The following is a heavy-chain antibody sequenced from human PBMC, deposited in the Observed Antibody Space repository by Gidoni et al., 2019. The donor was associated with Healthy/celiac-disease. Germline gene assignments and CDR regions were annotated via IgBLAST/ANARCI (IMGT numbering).Heavy chain of an antibody. V-gene: IGHV3-73*01. CDR2: IRSKANSYAT. D-gene: IGHD6-13*01. J-gene: IGHJ6*02. CDR1: GFTFSGSA. CDR3: TSYIAAAVMDV. Sequence: EVQLVESGGGLVQPGGSLKLSCAASGFTFSGSAMHWVRQASGKGLEWVGRIRSKANSYATAYAASVKGRFTISRDDSKNTAYLQMNSLKTEDTAVYYCTSYIAAAVMDVWGQGTTVTVSS.